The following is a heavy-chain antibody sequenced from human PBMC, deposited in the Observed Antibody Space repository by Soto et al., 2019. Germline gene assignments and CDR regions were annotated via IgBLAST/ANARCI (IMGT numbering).Heavy chain of an antibody. D-gene: IGHD2-2*01. Sequence: SETLSLTCTVSGGSISSGGYYWSWIRQHPGKGLEWIGYIYYSGSTYYNPSLKSRVTISVDTSKNQFSLKLSSVTAADTAVYYCARGYCSSTSCYGRYYYYGMDVWGQGTTVTVSS. J-gene: IGHJ6*02. V-gene: IGHV4-31*03. CDR2: IYYSGST. CDR1: GGSISSGGYY. CDR3: ARGYCSSTSCYGRYYYYGMDV.